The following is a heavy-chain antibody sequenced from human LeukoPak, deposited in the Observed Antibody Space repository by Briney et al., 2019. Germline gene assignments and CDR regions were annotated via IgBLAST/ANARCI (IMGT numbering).Heavy chain of an antibody. CDR1: GFSFDDYG. J-gene: IGHJ4*02. Sequence: RSGGSLRLSCATSGFSFDDYGMSWVRQAQGKGLEWVSGISLNGGATGYADSVKGRFTISRDNGKNSLYLQMNSLRAEGTALYYCVQSITMFIGWGQGTLVTVSS. V-gene: IGHV3-20*04. D-gene: IGHD3-10*02. CDR3: VQSITMFIG. CDR2: ISLNGGAT.